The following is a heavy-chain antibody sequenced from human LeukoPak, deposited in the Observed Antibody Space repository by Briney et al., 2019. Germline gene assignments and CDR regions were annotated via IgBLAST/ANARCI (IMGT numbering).Heavy chain of an antibody. CDR2: INWSGGST. D-gene: IGHD3-10*01. J-gene: IGHJ6*02. Sequence: PGGSLRLSCAASGFTFDDYGMSWVRQDPGKGLEWVSGINWSGGSTAYADSVKGRFTISRDNAKNSLYLQINSLRAEDTALYYCASFGYFYGSGRGAMDVWGQGTTVTVSS. V-gene: IGHV3-20*04. CDR1: GFTFDDYG. CDR3: ASFGYFYGSGRGAMDV.